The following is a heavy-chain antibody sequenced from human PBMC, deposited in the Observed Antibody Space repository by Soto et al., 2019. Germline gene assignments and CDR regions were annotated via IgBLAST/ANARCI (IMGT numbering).Heavy chain of an antibody. V-gene: IGHV4-34*02. Sequence: QVQLQQWGAGLLKPSETLSLTCAVSGGSFNDCYWSWIRQTPGKGLEWIGRINYSGYTNFNASLKSRVTMSVDTSKNQFSLKLNSVTAADTAVYYCAREEVAGTNWFDPWGQGTLVTVSS. CDR2: INYSGYT. CDR3: AREEVAGTNWFDP. CDR1: GGSFNDCY. D-gene: IGHD2-15*01. J-gene: IGHJ5*02.